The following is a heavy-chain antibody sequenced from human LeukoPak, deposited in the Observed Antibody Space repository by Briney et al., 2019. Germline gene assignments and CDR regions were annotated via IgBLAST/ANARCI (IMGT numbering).Heavy chain of an antibody. V-gene: IGHV5-51*01. Sequence: GESLKISCKGSGYSFTNYWIGWVRQMPGKGLEWMGIIYPGDSDTRYSPSFQGQVTVSADKSISTAYLQWSSLKASDTAMYYCARSGYSGYDLYYYGMDVWGQGTTVTVSS. D-gene: IGHD5-12*01. CDR3: ARSGYSGYDLYYYGMDV. CDR2: IYPGDSDT. CDR1: GYSFTNYW. J-gene: IGHJ6*02.